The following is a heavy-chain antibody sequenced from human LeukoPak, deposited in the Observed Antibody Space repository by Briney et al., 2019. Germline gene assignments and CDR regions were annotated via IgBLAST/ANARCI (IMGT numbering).Heavy chain of an antibody. CDR2: IYYSGST. CDR1: GGSISSSGYY. V-gene: IGHV4-39*01. CDR3: ARQGYCSSTSCYNRGFFDY. D-gene: IGHD2-2*01. J-gene: IGHJ4*02. Sequence: SETLSLTYTVSGGSISSSGYYWGWIRQPPGKGLEWIGSIYYSGSTNYNPSLKSRVTISVDTSKNQFSLKLSSVTAADTAVYYCARQGYCSSTSCYNRGFFDYWGQGTLVTVSS.